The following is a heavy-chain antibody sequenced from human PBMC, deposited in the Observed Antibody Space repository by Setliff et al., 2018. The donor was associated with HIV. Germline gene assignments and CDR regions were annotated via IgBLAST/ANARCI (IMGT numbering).Heavy chain of an antibody. J-gene: IGHJ4*02. V-gene: IGHV3-7*01. CDR3: VRWGLPYGIDA. CDR2: IKPDGSSK. D-gene: IGHD3-16*01. CDR1: GFTLSTFW. Sequence: GGSLRLSCAASGFTLSTFWMGWVRQAPGKGREWVAHIKPDGSSKKYVDSVKGRFTISRDNAKDSLYLQMHSLRAEDTAVYYCVRWGLPYGIDAWGQGTLVTVSS.